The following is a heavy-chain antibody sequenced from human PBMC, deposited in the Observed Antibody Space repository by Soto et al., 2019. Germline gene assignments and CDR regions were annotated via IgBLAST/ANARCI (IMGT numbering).Heavy chain of an antibody. CDR1: GGSLSSYY. CDR2: IYYSGST. CDR3: ARAKLRFYYYYMDV. Sequence: PSETLSLTCTVSGGSLSSYYWSWIRQPPGKGLEWIGYIYYSGSTNYNPSLKSRVTISVDTSKNQFSLKLSSVTAADTAVYYCARAKLRFYYYYMDVWGKGTTVTVSS. D-gene: IGHD1-7*01. V-gene: IGHV4-59*01. J-gene: IGHJ6*03.